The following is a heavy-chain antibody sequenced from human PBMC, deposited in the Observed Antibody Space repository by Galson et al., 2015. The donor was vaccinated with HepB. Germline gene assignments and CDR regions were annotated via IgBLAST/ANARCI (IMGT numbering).Heavy chain of an antibody. J-gene: IGHJ4*02. Sequence: SLRLSCAASGFTFSSYTMNWVRQAPGKGLEWVSGISGSGDTTFYADSAKGRFTISRDNSKNTLYLQMNSLRAEDTAVYYCRSGYCGSTSCYRGDYWGQGTLVTVSS. D-gene: IGHD2-2*01. V-gene: IGHV3-23*01. CDR1: GFTFSSYT. CDR2: ISGSGDTT. CDR3: RSGYCGSTSCYRGDY.